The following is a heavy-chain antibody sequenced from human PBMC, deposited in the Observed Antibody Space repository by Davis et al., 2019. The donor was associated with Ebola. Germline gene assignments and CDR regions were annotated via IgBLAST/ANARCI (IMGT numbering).Heavy chain of an antibody. D-gene: IGHD2-2*02. CDR2: INPHNGNT. J-gene: IGHJ4*02. Sequence: ASVKVSCKASGYTFTHYGITWVRQAPGQGLEWMGWINPHNGNTNYAQNVQGRVTMTTDTSTSTAYMEVGSLRSDDTAVYYCARDGSVAAIELDYWGQGTLVTVSS. V-gene: IGHV1-18*04. CDR1: GYTFTHYG. CDR3: ARDGSVAAIELDY.